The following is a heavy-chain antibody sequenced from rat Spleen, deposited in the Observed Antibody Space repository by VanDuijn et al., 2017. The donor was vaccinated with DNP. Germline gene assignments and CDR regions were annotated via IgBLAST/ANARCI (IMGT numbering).Heavy chain of an antibody. Sequence: EVQLVESGGGLMQPGRSLKLSCAASGFTFSNYYMAWVRQAPKKGLEWVATISTSGTRTYYPDSVKGRFTISRDNAKSSLYLQMNSLKSEDAATYYCARQRWYYSGEGMDYWGQGVMVTVSS. CDR1: GFTFSNYY. CDR2: ISTSGTRT. CDR3: ARQRWYYSGEGMDY. V-gene: IGHV5-25*01. J-gene: IGHJ2*01. D-gene: IGHD1-1*01.